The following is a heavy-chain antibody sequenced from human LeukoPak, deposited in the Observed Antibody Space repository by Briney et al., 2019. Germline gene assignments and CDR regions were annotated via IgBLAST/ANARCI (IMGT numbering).Heavy chain of an antibody. Sequence: PGGSLRLSCAASGFIFSSHWMSWVRQAPGKGLEWVANINLEGTDKNYVDSVKGRFTISRDNAKNSLYLQMSSLSADDTAMYYCARSGSYFSKWGQGTLVAVSS. J-gene: IGHJ4*02. CDR2: INLEGTDK. V-gene: IGHV3-7*01. D-gene: IGHD1-26*01. CDR3: ARSGSYFSK. CDR1: GFIFSSHW.